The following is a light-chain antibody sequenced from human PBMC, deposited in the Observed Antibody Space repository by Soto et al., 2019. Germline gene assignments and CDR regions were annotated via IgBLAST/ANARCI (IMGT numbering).Light chain of an antibody. CDR3: GADHGSGSSGV. CDR2: VGTGGIVG. J-gene: IGLJ2*01. CDR1: SGYSNYK. V-gene: IGLV9-49*01. Sequence: QTVVTQPPSASASLGASVTLTCTLSSGYSNYKVDWYQQRPGKGPRFVMRVGTGGIVGSKGDGIPDRFSVLGSGLNRYLTIKNIQEEDESDYHCGADHGSGSSGVFGGGTKVTVL.